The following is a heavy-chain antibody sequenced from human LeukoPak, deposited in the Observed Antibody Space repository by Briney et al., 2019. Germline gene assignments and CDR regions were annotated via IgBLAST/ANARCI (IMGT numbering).Heavy chain of an antibody. CDR2: IYPGDSDT. V-gene: IGHV5-51*01. Sequence: HGESLKISCKGSGYSFTSYWIGWVRQMPGKGLEWMGIIYPGDSDTRYSPSFQGQVTISADKSISTAYLQWSSLKASDTAMYYCARLRYYGSGSYYNNDYWGQGTLVTVSS. J-gene: IGHJ4*02. D-gene: IGHD3-10*01. CDR3: ARLRYYGSGSYYNNDY. CDR1: GYSFTSYW.